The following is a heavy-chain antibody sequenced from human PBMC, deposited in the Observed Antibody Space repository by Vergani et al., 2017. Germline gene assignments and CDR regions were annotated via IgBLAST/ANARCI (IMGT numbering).Heavy chain of an antibody. V-gene: IGHV3-33*01. CDR3: ARYGDGAHGVCYMTYYYYMDV. Sequence: QVQLEESGGGVVQPGRSLRLSCAGSGFTLSSHAMHWVRQAPGKGLEWVAFIWYDGSKEYYADSVKGRFTIYRDNSKNTLYLQMNNLRAADTAVYYCARYGDGAHGVCYMTYYYYMDVWGKGTAVTVSS. D-gene: IGHD2-8*01. CDR1: GFTLSSHA. CDR2: IWYDGSKE. J-gene: IGHJ6*03.